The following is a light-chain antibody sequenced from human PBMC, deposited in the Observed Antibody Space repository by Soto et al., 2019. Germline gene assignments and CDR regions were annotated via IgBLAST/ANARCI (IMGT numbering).Light chain of an antibody. CDR3: QQRGSWPQYT. CDR1: QSFNSIY. Sequence: EIVLTQSPDTLSLSPGEIATLSFSASQSFNSIYLAWYQQKPGQAPRLLIYDTTNRATGIPARFSGSGSGTDFTLTISGLEPEDFAVYYCQQRGSWPQYTFGGGTKVDIK. V-gene: IGKV3-11*01. CDR2: DTT. J-gene: IGKJ4*01.